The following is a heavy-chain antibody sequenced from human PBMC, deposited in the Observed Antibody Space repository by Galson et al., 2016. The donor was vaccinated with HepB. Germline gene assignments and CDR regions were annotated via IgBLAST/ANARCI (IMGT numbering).Heavy chain of an antibody. CDR3: AKERLVRRIFNH. J-gene: IGHJ4*02. D-gene: IGHD6-19*01. Sequence: SLRLSCAASGFVFSNFGLSWVRQAPGKGPEWVASISTRRTTYYSDSVQGRFTISRDNSNNTLYLQMNGLRAEDTAVYYCAKERLVRRIFNHWGQGTLLTVS. CDR1: GFVFSNFG. V-gene: IGHV3-23*01. CDR2: ISTRRTT.